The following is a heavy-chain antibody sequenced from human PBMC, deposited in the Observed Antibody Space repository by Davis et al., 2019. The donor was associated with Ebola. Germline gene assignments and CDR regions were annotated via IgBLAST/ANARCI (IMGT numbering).Heavy chain of an antibody. CDR1: GFTFSDYY. CDR3: AREWADSGSYYRREETIDY. CDR2: ISSSSSTI. Sequence: PGGSLRLSCAASGFTFSDYYMSWIRQAPGKGLEWVSYISSSSSTIYYADSVKGRFTISRDNAKNSLYLQMNSLRDEDTAVYYCAREWADSGSYYRREETIDYWGQGTLVTVSS. D-gene: IGHD1-26*01. J-gene: IGHJ4*02. V-gene: IGHV3-11*04.